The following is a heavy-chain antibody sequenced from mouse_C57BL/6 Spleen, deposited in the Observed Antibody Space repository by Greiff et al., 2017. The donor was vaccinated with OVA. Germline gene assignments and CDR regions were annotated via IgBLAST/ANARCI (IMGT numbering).Heavy chain of an antibody. CDR1: GYTFTSYW. D-gene: IGHD2-3*01. Sequence: QVQLQQPGAELVKPGASVKLSCKASGYTFTSYWMPWVKQRPGQGLEWIGEIDPSDSYTNYNQKFKGKATLTVDTSSSTAYMQLSSLTSEDSAVYYCARSHDGYYWYFDVWGTGTTVTVSS. V-gene: IGHV1-50*01. J-gene: IGHJ1*03. CDR2: IDPSDSYT. CDR3: ARSHDGYYWYFDV.